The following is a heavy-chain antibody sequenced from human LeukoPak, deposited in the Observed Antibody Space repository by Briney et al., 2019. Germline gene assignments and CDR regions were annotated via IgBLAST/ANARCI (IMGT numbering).Heavy chain of an antibody. V-gene: IGHV3-7*01. CDR3: AGLVVTVVGVRAYYYYYYMDV. Sequence: PGGSLRLSCAASGFTFSSYWMSWVRQAPGKGLEWVANIKQDGSEKYYVDSVKGRFTISRDYAKNSLYLQMNSLRAEDTAVYYCAGLVVTVVGVRAYYYYYYMDVWGKGTTVTVSS. CDR2: IKQDGSEK. CDR1: GFTFSSYW. D-gene: IGHD2-15*01. J-gene: IGHJ6*03.